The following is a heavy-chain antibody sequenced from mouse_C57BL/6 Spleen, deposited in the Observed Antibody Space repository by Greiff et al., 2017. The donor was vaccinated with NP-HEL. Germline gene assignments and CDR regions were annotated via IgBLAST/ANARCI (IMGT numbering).Heavy chain of an antibody. Sequence: QVQLQQPGAELVMPGASVKLSCKASGYTFTSYWMHWVKQRPGQGLEWIGEIDPSDSYTNYNQKFKGKSTLTVDKSSSTAYMQLSSLTSEDSAVYYCARSTRQRGMDDWGQGTSVTVSS. J-gene: IGHJ4*01. CDR2: IDPSDSYT. CDR3: ARSTRQRGMDD. V-gene: IGHV1-69*01. D-gene: IGHD3-2*01. CDR1: GYTFTSYW.